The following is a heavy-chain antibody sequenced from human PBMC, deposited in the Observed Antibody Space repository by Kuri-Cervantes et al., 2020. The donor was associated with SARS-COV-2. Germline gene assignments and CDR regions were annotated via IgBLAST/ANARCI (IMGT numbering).Heavy chain of an antibody. CDR2: ISSSSSYK. CDR3: AKVGQQLVPDWFDP. J-gene: IGHJ5*02. CDR1: GFTFSSYA. Sequence: GESLKISCAASGFTFSSYAMSWVRQAPGKGLEWVSYISSSSSYKYYADSVKGRFTISRDNSKNTLYLQMNSPRAEDTAVYYCAKVGQQLVPDWFDPWGQGTLVTVSS. D-gene: IGHD6-13*01. V-gene: IGHV3-23*01.